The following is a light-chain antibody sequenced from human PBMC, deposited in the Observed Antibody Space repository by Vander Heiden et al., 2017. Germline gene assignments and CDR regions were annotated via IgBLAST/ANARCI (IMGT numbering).Light chain of an antibody. V-gene: IGLV2-14*01. CDR3: CSYTSSGTCPVV. J-gene: IGLJ1*01. CDR2: DVD. Sequence: QPALTHPASVSGSPGLSITISCTGTSSDIGGYSYVSWYQRHPSKAPKLIIYDVDSRPPGVSSRFSGSKAGKTGSLAISGLQAEDEAEYYCCSYTSSGTCPVVFGAGTQVTVL. CDR1: SSDIGGYSY.